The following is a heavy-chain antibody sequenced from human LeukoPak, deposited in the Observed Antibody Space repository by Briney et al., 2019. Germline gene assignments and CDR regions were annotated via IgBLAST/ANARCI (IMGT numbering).Heavy chain of an antibody. CDR1: GFTFSSYS. J-gene: IGHJ4*02. CDR3: ASQGYNWNDGGARYYFDY. CDR2: ISSSSSTI. D-gene: IGHD1-1*01. Sequence: GGSLRLSCAASGFTFSSYSMNWVRQAPGKGLEWVSYISSSSSTIYYADSVKGRFTISRDNAKNSLYLQMNSLRAEDTAVYYCASQGYNWNDGGARYYFDYWGQGTLVTVSS. V-gene: IGHV3-48*04.